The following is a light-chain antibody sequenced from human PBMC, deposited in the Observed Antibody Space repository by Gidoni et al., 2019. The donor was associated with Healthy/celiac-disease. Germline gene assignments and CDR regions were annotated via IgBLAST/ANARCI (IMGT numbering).Light chain of an antibody. V-gene: IGKV1-33*01. J-gene: IGKJ3*01. CDR2: AAS. Sequence: DIQMTQSPSSLSASVGDRVTITCQASQDISNYLNWYQQKPGKAPKLLIYAASNLETGVPSRFSGSGSVTDFTFTISSLQPEDIATYYCQQYDNLPFTFGPGTKVDIK. CDR3: QQYDNLPFT. CDR1: QDISNY.